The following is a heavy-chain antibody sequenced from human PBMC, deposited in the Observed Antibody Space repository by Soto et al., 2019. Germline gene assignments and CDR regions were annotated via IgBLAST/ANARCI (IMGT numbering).Heavy chain of an antibody. CDR1: GFTFSSYG. D-gene: IGHD6-6*01. Sequence: QVQLVESGGGVVQLGGSLRLSCAASGFTFSSYGMHGVRQAPGKGLEWVAVISYDGSNKYYADSVKGRFTISRDNSKNTLYLQMNSLRAEDTAVYYCAKLSIAARTPFDYWGQGTLVTVSS. J-gene: IGHJ4*02. CDR2: ISYDGSNK. V-gene: IGHV3-30*18. CDR3: AKLSIAARTPFDY.